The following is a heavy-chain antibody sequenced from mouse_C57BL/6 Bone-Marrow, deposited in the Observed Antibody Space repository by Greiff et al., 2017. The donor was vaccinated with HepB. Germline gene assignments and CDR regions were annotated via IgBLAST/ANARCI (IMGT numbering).Heavy chain of an antibody. CDR1: GYTFTSYW. V-gene: IGHV1-59*01. CDR3: ARGEDSSGYVGY. J-gene: IGHJ2*01. CDR2: IDPSDSYT. Sequence: QVQLQQPGAELVRPGTSVKLSCKASGYTFTSYWMHWVKQRPGQGLEWIGVIDPSDSYTNYNQKFKGKATLTVDTSSSTAYMQLSSLTSEDSAVYYCARGEDSSGYVGYWGQGTTLTASS. D-gene: IGHD3-2*02.